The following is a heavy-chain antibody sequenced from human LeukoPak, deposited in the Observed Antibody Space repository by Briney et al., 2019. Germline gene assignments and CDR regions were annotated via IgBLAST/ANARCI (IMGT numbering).Heavy chain of an antibody. CDR2: ISGSGGST. CDR1: GFTFSSYA. J-gene: IGHJ4*02. V-gene: IGHV3-23*01. Sequence: QPGGSLRLSCEASGFTFSSYAMNWVRQAPGKGLEWVSAISGSGGSTYYADSVKGRFTISRDNSKKTLFLQMSSLRAEDTAVYYCATFGVIVRNNYLDYWGQGALVIVSS. D-gene: IGHD3-3*01. CDR3: ATFGVIVRNNYLDY.